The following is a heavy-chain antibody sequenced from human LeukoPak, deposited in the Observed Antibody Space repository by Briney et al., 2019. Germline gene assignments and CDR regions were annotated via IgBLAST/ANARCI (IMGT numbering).Heavy chain of an antibody. CDR2: ISSSSSYI. Sequence: PGGSLRLSCAASGFTFSSYSMNWVRQAPGKGLEWVSSISSSSSYIYYADSVKGRFTISRGNAKNSLYLQMNSLRAEDTAVYYCARDEGGSYYDDYWGQGTLVTVSS. J-gene: IGHJ4*02. CDR1: GFTFSSYS. CDR3: ARDEGGSYYDDY. D-gene: IGHD1-26*01. V-gene: IGHV3-21*01.